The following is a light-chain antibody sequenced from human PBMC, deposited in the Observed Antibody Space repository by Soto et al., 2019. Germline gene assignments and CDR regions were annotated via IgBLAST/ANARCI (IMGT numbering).Light chain of an antibody. CDR1: QSVSSY. CDR2: GAS. CDR3: QQRSNWPF. Sequence: EIVLTQSPATLSLSPGERATLSCRASQSVSSYLAWYQQKPGQAPRLLIYGASNRATGIPARFSGSGSGTDFTLTISSLEPEDFAVYYCQQRSNWPFFGGGTKVDIK. J-gene: IGKJ4*01. V-gene: IGKV3-11*01.